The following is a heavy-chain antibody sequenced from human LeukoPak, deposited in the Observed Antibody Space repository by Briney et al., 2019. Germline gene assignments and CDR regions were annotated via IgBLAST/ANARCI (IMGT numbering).Heavy chain of an antibody. D-gene: IGHD5-18*01. CDR2: INPNSGDT. Sequence: AASVKVSCKASGYTFTGYYMHWVRQAPGQGLEWMGWINPNSGDTSYAQKFQGRVTMTRDTSITTAFMELSTLKSDDTAVYYCSTRRGYNCGSDSWGQGTLVTVSS. CDR3: STRRGYNCGSDS. CDR1: GYTFTGYY. V-gene: IGHV1-2*02. J-gene: IGHJ4*02.